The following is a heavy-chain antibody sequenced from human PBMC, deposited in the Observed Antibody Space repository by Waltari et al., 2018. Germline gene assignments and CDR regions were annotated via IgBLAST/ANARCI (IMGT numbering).Heavy chain of an antibody. V-gene: IGHV3-30*18. D-gene: IGHD3-3*01. CDR1: GFTFSRYG. CDR3: AKSSTIFGVAAG. J-gene: IGHJ4*02. Sequence: QVQLVESGGGVVQPGRSLRLSCAASGFTFSRYGMHWVRQAPGKGLEWVAVISYDGSNKYYADSVKGRFTISRDNSKNTLYLQMNSLRAEDTAVYYCAKSSTIFGVAAGWGQGTLVTVSS. CDR2: ISYDGSNK.